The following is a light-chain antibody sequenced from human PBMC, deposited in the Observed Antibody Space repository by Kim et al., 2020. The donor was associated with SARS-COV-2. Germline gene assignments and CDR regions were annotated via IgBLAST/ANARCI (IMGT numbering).Light chain of an antibody. CDR1: KLGDKY. Sequence: YELTQPPSVSVSPGQTASITCSGDKLGDKYACWYQQKPGQSPVLVIYQDSKRPSGIPERFSGSNSGNTATLTISGTQAMDEADYYCQAWDSSLVVFGGGTQLTVL. J-gene: IGLJ2*01. CDR2: QDS. CDR3: QAWDSSLVV. V-gene: IGLV3-1*01.